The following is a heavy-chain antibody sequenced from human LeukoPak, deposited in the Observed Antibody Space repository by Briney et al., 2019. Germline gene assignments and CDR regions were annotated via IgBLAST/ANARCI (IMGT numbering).Heavy chain of an antibody. D-gene: IGHD3-3*01. Sequence: ASVKVSCKASGYTFTDYYVHWVRQAPGQGPEWMGWINPNSGTTNSAQKFQDRVTMTRDTSVSTAYMELSRLTSDDTAVYYCARDFRSYDFWSGYDTWGQGTLVTVSS. V-gene: IGHV1-2*02. CDR3: ARDFRSYDFWSGYDT. CDR2: INPNSGTT. CDR1: GYTFTDYY. J-gene: IGHJ5*02.